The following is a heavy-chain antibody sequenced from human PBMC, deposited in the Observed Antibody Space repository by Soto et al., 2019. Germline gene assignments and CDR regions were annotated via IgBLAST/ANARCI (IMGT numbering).Heavy chain of an antibody. CDR1: GFTFDDYA. D-gene: IGHD2-15*01. V-gene: IGHV3-9*01. J-gene: IGHJ4*02. Sequence: EVQLVESGGGLVQPGRSLRLSCAASGFTFDDYAMHWVRQAQGKGLEWVSGITWNSGDRDYADSVKGRFTISRDNAKNSLYLQMNSLRAGYTALYYCIKAKSSIVAVLAGTPYFFDSWCQGTVVTVSS. CDR3: IKAKSSIVAVLAGTPYFFDS. CDR2: ITWNSGDR.